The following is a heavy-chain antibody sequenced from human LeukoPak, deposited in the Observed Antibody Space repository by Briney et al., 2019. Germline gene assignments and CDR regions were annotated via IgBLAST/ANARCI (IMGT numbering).Heavy chain of an antibody. J-gene: IGHJ4*02. CDR2: IYYRSEWYS. V-gene: IGHV6-1*01. Sequence: SQTLSLTCAISGDSVSSNSAAWNWIRQSPSRGLEWLGRIYYRSEWYSDYAVSVKSRITISPDTSKNQVSLQLSSVTPEDTAIYYCATNYFDYWGQGILVTVSS. CDR3: ATNYFDY. CDR1: GDSVSSNSAA.